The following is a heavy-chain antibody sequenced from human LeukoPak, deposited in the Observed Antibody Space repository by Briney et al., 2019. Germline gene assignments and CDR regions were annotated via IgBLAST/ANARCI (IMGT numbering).Heavy chain of an antibody. J-gene: IGHJ3*02. V-gene: IGHV4-31*03. CDR3: ARHSGYDQEIHDAFDI. CDR1: GGSISSGGYY. CDR2: IYCSGST. Sequence: SETLSLTCTVSGGSISSGGYYWSWIRQHPGKGLEWIGYIYCSGSTYYNPSLKSRVTISVDTSKNQFSLKLSSVTAADTAVYYCARHSGYDQEIHDAFDIWGQGTMVTVSS. D-gene: IGHD5-12*01.